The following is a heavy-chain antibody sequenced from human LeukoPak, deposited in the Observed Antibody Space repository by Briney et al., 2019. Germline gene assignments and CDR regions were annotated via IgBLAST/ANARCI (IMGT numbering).Heavy chain of an antibody. CDR1: GGSISSYY. V-gene: IGHV4-59*01. CDR3: ARVRSGHPGLNYFDY. Sequence: SEALSLTCTVSGGSISSYYWSWIRQPPGKGLEWIGYIYYSGSTNYNPSLKSRVTISVDTSKNQFSLKLSSVTAADTAVYYCARVRSGHPGLNYFDYWGQGTLVTVSS. CDR2: IYYSGST. J-gene: IGHJ4*02. D-gene: IGHD6-19*01.